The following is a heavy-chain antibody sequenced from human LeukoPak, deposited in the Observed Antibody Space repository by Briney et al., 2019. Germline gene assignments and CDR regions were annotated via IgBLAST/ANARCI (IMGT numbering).Heavy chain of an antibody. CDR3: ARAYHYGSGSYPDS. V-gene: IGHV3-48*04. Sequence: PGGSLRLSCAASGLTIASHGMHWVRQAPGEGLEWLSYILHNSATIYYANSVKGRFTISRDNAKNSLYLQMNSLRAEDTAVYYCARAYHYGSGSYPDSWGQGTLVTVSS. J-gene: IGHJ5*01. D-gene: IGHD3-10*01. CDR1: GLTIASHG. CDR2: ILHNSATI.